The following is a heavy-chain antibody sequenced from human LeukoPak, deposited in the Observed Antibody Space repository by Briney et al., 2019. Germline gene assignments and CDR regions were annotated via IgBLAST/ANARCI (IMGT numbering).Heavy chain of an antibody. CDR1: GASISGPTSY. J-gene: IGHJ5*02. V-gene: IGHV4-39*01. D-gene: IGHD5-12*01. CDR3: ARHESGTGFDP. CDR2: VYSGGSA. Sequence: SETLSLTCTVSGASISGPTSYWGWIRQPPGKGLEWIASVYSGGSAYYNPSLKSRVIISVDTSNNKLSLRLTSVTAADTAMYYCARHESGTGFDPWGQGTLVTVSS.